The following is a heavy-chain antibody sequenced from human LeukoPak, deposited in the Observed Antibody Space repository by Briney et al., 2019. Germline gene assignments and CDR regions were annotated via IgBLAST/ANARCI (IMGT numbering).Heavy chain of an antibody. CDR2: ISWNSGSI. CDR1: GFPFDDYA. Sequence: GGSLRLSCAAPGFPFDDYAMHWVRQAPGKGLEWVSGISWNSGSIGYADSVKGRFTISRDNAKSSLYLQMNSLRAEATAVYYCAKVSGYGDIGLDYYYMDVWGKGTTVTVSS. J-gene: IGHJ6*03. D-gene: IGHD5-12*01. CDR3: AKVSGYGDIGLDYYYMDV. V-gene: IGHV3-9*01.